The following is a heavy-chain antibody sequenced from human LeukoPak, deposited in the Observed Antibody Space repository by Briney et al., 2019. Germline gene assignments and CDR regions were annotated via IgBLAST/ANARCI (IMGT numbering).Heavy chain of an antibody. J-gene: IGHJ4*02. CDR3: TTGYCSRTSCYYFDY. CDR2: IKSKTDGGTT. Sequence: GGSLRLPCAASGFTFSNAWMSWVRQAPGRGLEGVGRIKSKTDGGTTDYAAPVKGRFTISRGDSKNTLYLQMNSLKTEDTAVYYCTTGYCSRTSCYYFDYWGQGTLVTVSS. V-gene: IGHV3-15*01. CDR1: GFTFSNAW. D-gene: IGHD2-2*01.